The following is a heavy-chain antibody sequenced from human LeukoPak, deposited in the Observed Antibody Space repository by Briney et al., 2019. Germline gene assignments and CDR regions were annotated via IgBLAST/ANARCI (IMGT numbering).Heavy chain of an antibody. CDR1: GFTFSSYG. Sequence: PGGSLRLSCAASGFTFSSYGMHWVRQAPGKGLEWVAVISYDGSNKYYADSVKGRFTISRDNSKNTLYLQMNSLRAEDAAVYYCGKVAREPTVIDYGGQGTLVTVPS. V-gene: IGHV3-30*18. J-gene: IGHJ4*02. D-gene: IGHD4-17*01. CDR3: GKVAREPTVIDY. CDR2: ISYDGSNK.